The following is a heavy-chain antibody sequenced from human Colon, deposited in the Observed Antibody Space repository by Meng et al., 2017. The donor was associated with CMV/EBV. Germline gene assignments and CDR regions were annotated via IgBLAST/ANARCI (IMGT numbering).Heavy chain of an antibody. J-gene: IGHJ6*02. V-gene: IGHV3-30*03. CDR3: ARVGDMRAARAYYYYYGMDV. CDR2: ISYDGSNK. Sequence: GESLKISCVGSGFSFSSYSMNWVRQAPGKGLEWVAVISYDGSNKYYADSVKGRFTISRDNSKNTLYLQMNSLRAEDTAVYYCARVGDMRAARAYYYYYGMDVWGQGTTVTVSS. CDR1: GFSFSSYS. D-gene: IGHD6-6*01.